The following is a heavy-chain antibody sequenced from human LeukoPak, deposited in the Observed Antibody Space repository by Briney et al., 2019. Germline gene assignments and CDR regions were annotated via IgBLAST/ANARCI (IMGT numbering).Heavy chain of an antibody. J-gene: IGHJ4*02. Sequence: PGGSLRLSCAASGFTFSSYSMSWVRQAPGKGLEWVSSISSSSSYIYYADSVKGRFTISRDNAKNSLYLQMNSLRAEDTAVYYCARDAIDKWELLLKPVSHFDYWGQGTLVTVSS. D-gene: IGHD1-26*01. CDR2: ISSSSSYI. CDR3: ARDAIDKWELLLKPVSHFDY. V-gene: IGHV3-21*01. CDR1: GFTFSSYS.